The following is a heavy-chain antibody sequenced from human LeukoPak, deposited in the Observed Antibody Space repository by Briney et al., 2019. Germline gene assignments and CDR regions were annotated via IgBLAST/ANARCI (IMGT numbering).Heavy chain of an antibody. Sequence: GESLEISCKGSGYSFTSYWIGWVRQMPGKGLGWMGIIYPGDSDTRYSPSFQGQVTISADKSISTAYLQWSSLKASDTAMYYCARHLRSIFGDLLGNYYYYMDVWGKGTTVTVSS. CDR1: GYSFTSYW. J-gene: IGHJ6*03. V-gene: IGHV5-51*01. CDR3: ARHLRSIFGDLLGNYYYYMDV. D-gene: IGHD3-3*01. CDR2: IYPGDSDT.